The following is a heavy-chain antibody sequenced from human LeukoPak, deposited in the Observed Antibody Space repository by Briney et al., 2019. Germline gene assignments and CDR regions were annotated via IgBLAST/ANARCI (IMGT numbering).Heavy chain of an antibody. CDR1: GFTFSDYT. J-gene: IGHJ5*02. D-gene: IGHD6-19*01. CDR3: ASTRLRIAVAGTVFDP. Sequence: SGGSLRLSCAASGFTFSDYTMNWVRQAPGKGLEWVSSIGRTGGPIYYADSVKGRFTISRDNAKTSLYLQMNSLRAEDTAVYYCASTRLRIAVAGTVFDPWGQGTLVTVSS. V-gene: IGHV3-21*01. CDR2: IGRTGGPI.